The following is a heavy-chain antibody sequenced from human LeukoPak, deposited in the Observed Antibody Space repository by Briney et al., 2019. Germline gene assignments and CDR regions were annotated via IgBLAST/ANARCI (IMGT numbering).Heavy chain of an antibody. D-gene: IGHD5-24*01. CDR3: ARLYLPATRFDY. CDR2: IYISGST. J-gene: IGHJ4*02. V-gene: IGHV4-4*07. Sequence: SETLSLTCTVSGGSISHYYWSWIRQPAGKGLEWIGRIYISGSTNYNPSLKSRVTMSLDTSKNQFSLKLSSVTAADTAVYYCARLYLPATRFDYWGQGTLVTVSS. CDR1: GGSISHYY.